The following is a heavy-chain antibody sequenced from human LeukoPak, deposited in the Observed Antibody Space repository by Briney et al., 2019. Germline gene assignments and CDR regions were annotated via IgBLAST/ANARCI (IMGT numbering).Heavy chain of an antibody. CDR3: ARDLAARGVMYY. V-gene: IGHV1-69*01. J-gene: IGHJ4*02. Sequence: GASVKVSFKASGGTFSSYAISWVRQAPGQGLEWMGGIIPIFGTANYAQKFQGRVTITADESTSTAYMELSSLRSEDTAVYYCARDLAARGVMYYWGQGTLVTVSS. CDR1: GGTFSSYA. D-gene: IGHD3-10*01. CDR2: IIPIFGTA.